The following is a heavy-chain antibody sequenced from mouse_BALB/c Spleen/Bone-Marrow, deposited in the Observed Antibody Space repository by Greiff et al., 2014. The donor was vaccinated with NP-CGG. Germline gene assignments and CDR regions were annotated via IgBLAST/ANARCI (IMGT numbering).Heavy chain of an antibody. Sequence: EVQRVESGAELVKPGASVKLSCTASGFNIKDTYMHWVRQRPEQGLEWTGRIDPANGNTKYDPKFQGKATITADTSSNTAYLQLSSLTSEDTAVYYCAGASYYAMDYWGQGTSVTVSS. V-gene: IGHV14-3*02. J-gene: IGHJ4*01. CDR3: AGASYYAMDY. CDR2: IDPANGNT. CDR1: GFNIKDTY.